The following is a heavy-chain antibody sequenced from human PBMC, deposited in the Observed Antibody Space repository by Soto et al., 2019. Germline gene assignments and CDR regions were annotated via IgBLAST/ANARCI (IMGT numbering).Heavy chain of an antibody. J-gene: IGHJ5*02. CDR2: ILHSGTA. V-gene: IGHV4-4*02. CDR3: ARDDYSESRPLDP. Sequence: QVQLQESGPGLVKPSGTLSLTCAVSGDSLSSSNWWSWVRQPPGKGLEWIGEILHSGTANYNPSLKSRVTLSIDKSNNQFSLKLTSVTAADTALYYCARDDYSESRPLDPWGQGTLVTVSS. CDR1: GDSLSSSNW. D-gene: IGHD4-4*01.